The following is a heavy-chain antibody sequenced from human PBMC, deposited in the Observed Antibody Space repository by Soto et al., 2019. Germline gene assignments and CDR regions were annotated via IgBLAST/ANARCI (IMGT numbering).Heavy chain of an antibody. Sequence: ASVKVSCKASGYTFTDYYLHWVRQAPGQGLEWMGCINPNSGATNYAQRFQGRVTMTRDTSISTAFMELRRLKSDDTAMYYCARGGSHGSGSHNWFDPWGQGTLVTVSS. CDR3: ARGGSHGSGSHNWFDP. CDR1: GYTFTDYY. D-gene: IGHD3-10*01. CDR2: INPNSGAT. V-gene: IGHV1-2*02. J-gene: IGHJ5*02.